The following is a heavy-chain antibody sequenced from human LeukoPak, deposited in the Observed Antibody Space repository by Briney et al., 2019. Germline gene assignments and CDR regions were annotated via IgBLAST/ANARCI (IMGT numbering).Heavy chain of an antibody. CDR1: GFTFISFI. CDR2: IGDNSAI. Sequence: PGGSLRLSCAASGFTFISFIMNCVRQAPGKGLEWVSYIGDNSAIYYADSVKGRFTISRDNAKNSLSLQMNSLRDEDMAVYYSAREGYYGAFDIWGQGTMVTVSS. V-gene: IGHV3-48*02. CDR3: AREGYYGAFDI. J-gene: IGHJ3*02. D-gene: IGHD3-10*01.